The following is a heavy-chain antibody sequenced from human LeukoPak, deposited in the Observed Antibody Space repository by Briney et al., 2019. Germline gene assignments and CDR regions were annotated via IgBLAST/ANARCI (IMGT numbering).Heavy chain of an antibody. Sequence: ASVKVSCKASGYTFTDYYMHWVRQTPGQGLEWMGWINPNTGGTNYAQKFQGRVTMTRDTSISTPYMELSWLRSDDTAVYYCARALYTSRSYLATFSPTNFDYWGQGTLVTVSS. V-gene: IGHV1-2*02. J-gene: IGHJ4*02. D-gene: IGHD6-13*01. CDR2: INPNTGGT. CDR1: GYTFTDYY. CDR3: ARALYTSRSYLATFSPTNFDY.